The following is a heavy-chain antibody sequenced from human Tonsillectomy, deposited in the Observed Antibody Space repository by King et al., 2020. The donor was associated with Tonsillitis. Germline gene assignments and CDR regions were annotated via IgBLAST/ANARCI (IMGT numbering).Heavy chain of an antibody. J-gene: IGHJ6*02. CDR3: ARTLWFGENIPLDYGMDV. V-gene: IGHV1-46*01. D-gene: IGHD3-10*01. CDR2: INPSGGST. CDR1: GYTFTSYY. Sequence: VQLVESGAEVKKPGASVKVSCKASGYTFTSYYLHWVRQAPGQGLEWMGIINPSGGSTTYAQQFQGRVIMTTETSTTTVYMELSSLRSEDTAVYYCARTLWFGENIPLDYGMDVWGQGTTVTVSS.